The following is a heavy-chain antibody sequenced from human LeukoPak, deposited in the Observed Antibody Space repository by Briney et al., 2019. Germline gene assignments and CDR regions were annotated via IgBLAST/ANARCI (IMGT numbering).Heavy chain of an antibody. V-gene: IGHV3-21*01. D-gene: IGHD5-18*01. CDR1: GFTFSSYS. CDR3: ATPQGYSYGYGHYFDY. CDR2: ISSSSSYI. Sequence: GGSLRLSCAASGFTFSSYSMNWVRHAPGKGLEWVSSISSSSSYIYYADSVKGRFTISRDNAKNSLYLQMNSLRAEDTAVYYCATPQGYSYGYGHYFDYWGQGTLVTVSS. J-gene: IGHJ4*02.